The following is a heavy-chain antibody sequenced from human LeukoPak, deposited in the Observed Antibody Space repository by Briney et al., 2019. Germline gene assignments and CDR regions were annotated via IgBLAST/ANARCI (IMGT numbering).Heavy chain of an antibody. J-gene: IGHJ4*02. CDR1: GGSISSYY. V-gene: IGHV4-59*01. Sequence: SETLSLTCTVSGGSISSYYWSWIRQPPGKGLEWIGYMYYSGTINHNPSLKSRVTISVDTSKNQFSLKLSSVTAADTAMYYCARAWATDYFDYWGQGTLVTVSS. CDR3: ARAWATDYFDY. CDR2: MYYSGTI.